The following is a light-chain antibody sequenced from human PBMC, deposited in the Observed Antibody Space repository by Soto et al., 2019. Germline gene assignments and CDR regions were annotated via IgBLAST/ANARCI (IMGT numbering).Light chain of an antibody. V-gene: IGLV7-43*01. CDR3: RLYYGAAVV. CDR2: STD. CDR1: TGAVTSAYY. Sequence: QTVVTQDPSLTVSPGGTVTLTCASSTGAVTSAYYPNWFQQKPGQAPRALIYSTDNKHSWSPARFSGSLLGGKAALTLSSVQAEDEVDYYCRLYYGAAVVFGGGTKLTVL. J-gene: IGLJ2*01.